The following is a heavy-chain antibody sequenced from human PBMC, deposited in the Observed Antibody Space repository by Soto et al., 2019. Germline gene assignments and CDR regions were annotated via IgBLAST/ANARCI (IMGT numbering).Heavy chain of an antibody. V-gene: IGHV2-5*02. D-gene: IGHD2-21*01. CDR2: LYWDDVK. J-gene: IGHJ6*02. CDR1: GFSLSTTGVG. CDR3: VQSRCGGDCLQSYSSHSYYGLDV. Sequence: QITLKESGPTLVKPTQTLTLTCTFSGFSLSTTGVGVGWIRQPPGKALEWLALLYWDDVKRSNPSLKSRLTITKDTSKNPVVLTMTNMDPVDTATYYCVQSRCGGDCLQSYSSHSYYGLDVWGQGTTVTVSS.